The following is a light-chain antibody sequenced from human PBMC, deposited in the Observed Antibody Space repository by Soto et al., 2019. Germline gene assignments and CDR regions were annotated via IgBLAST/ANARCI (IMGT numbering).Light chain of an antibody. J-gene: IGLJ3*02. V-gene: IGLV2-11*01. CDR2: DVN. CDR3: CSYAGSYTGV. Sequence: QSALTQPRSVSGSPGQSVTISCTGTSSDVGNYNYVSWYQQHPGTAPKLLIYDVNKRPSGVPDRFSGSKSGNTASMTISGLQTEDDADYYCCSYAGSYTGVFGGGTKVTVL. CDR1: SSDVGNYNY.